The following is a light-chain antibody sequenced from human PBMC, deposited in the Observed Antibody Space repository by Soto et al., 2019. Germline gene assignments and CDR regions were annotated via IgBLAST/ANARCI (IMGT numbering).Light chain of an antibody. J-gene: IGKJ1*01. CDR2: GAS. CDR3: QQSYSTLT. Sequence: EIVMTQSPATLSVSPGERATLSCRASQSVSSSYLAWYQQKPGQAPRLLIYGASSRATGIPDRFSGSGSGTDFTLTISSLQPEDFATYYCQQSYSTLTFGQGTKVDIK. V-gene: IGKV3D-20*02. CDR1: QSVSSSY.